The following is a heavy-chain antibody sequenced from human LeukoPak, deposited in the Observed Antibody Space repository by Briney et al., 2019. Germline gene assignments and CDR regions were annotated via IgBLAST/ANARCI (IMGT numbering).Heavy chain of an antibody. CDR2: IYHSGST. V-gene: IGHV4-4*02. CDR1: GGSISSSNW. CDR3: ARAVPHYYDSSGSYPDY. Sequence: TPSGTLSLTCAVSGGSISSSNWWSWVRQPPGKGLEWIGEIYHSGSTNYNPSLKSRVTISVDKSKNQFSLKLSSVTAADTAVYYCARAVPHYYDSSGSYPDYWGQGTLVTVSS. D-gene: IGHD3-22*01. J-gene: IGHJ4*02.